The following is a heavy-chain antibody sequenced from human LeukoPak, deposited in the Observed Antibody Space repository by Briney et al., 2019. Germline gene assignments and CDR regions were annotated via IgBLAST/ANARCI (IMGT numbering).Heavy chain of an antibody. V-gene: IGHV4-31*03. CDR3: ARNIVGPRQVDY. CDR1: GGSISSGGYY. Sequence: SQTLSLTCTVSGGSISSGGYYWSWIRQRPGTGLEWIGYIYYSGTTNYNPSLKSRVTISVDTSKSQFSLKLSSVTAADTAIYYCARNIVGPRQVDYWGQGTLVTVSS. CDR2: IYYSGTT. D-gene: IGHD1-26*01. J-gene: IGHJ4*02.